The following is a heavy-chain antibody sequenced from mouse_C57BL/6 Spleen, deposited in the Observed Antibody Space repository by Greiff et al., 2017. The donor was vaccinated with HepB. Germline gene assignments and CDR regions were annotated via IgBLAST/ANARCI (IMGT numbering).Heavy chain of an antibody. J-gene: IGHJ2*01. D-gene: IGHD1-1*01. Sequence: EVKLMESGPVLVKPGASVKMSCKASGYTFTDYYMNWVKQSHGKSLEWIGVINPYNGGTSYNQKFKGKATLTVDKSSSTAYMELNSLTSEDSAVYYCASDHYYYGSSYLDYWGQGTTLTVSS. CDR3: ASDHYYYGSSYLDY. V-gene: IGHV1-19*01. CDR2: INPYNGGT. CDR1: GYTFTDYY.